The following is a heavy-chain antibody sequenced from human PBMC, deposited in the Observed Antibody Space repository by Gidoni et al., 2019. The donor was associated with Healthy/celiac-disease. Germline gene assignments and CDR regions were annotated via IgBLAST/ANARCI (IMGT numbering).Heavy chain of an antibody. Sequence: QLQLQESGPGLVKPSETLSLTCTVSGGSISSSSYYWGWIRQPPGKGLEWIGSIYYSGSTYYNPSLKSRVTISVDTSKNQFSLKLSSVTAADTAVYYCARGATIFGVVIIGDYFDYWGQGTLVTVSS. D-gene: IGHD3-3*01. J-gene: IGHJ4*02. V-gene: IGHV4-39*07. CDR2: IYYSGST. CDR3: ARGATIFGVVIIGDYFDY. CDR1: GGSISSSSYY.